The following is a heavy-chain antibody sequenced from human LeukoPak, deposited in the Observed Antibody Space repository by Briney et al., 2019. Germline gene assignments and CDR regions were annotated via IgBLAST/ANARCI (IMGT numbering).Heavy chain of an antibody. CDR2: ISGSGGST. J-gene: IGHJ6*02. CDR3: AREGSGWPYYYYGMDV. V-gene: IGHV3-23*01. Sequence: GGSLRLSCAASGFTFSSYAMSWVRQAPGKGLEWVSAISGSGGSTYYADSVKGRFTISRDNAKNSLYLQMNSLRDEDTAVYYCAREGSGWPYYYYGMDVWGQGTTVTVSS. D-gene: IGHD6-19*01. CDR1: GFTFSSYA.